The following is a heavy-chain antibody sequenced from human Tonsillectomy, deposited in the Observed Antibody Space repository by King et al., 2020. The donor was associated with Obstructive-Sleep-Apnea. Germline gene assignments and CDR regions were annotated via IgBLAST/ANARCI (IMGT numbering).Heavy chain of an antibody. CDR2: ISAYNGNT. CDR3: ARDPPQTMVRGVIKGYFDY. J-gene: IGHJ4*02. D-gene: IGHD3-10*01. V-gene: IGHV1-18*01. Sequence: QLVQSGAEVKKPGASVKVSCKASGYTFTSYGISWVRQAPGQGLEWMGWISAYNGNTNYAQKLQGRGTMTTATSTSTAYVELRSLRSDDTDVYYCARDPPQTMVRGVIKGYFDYWGQGTLVTVSS. CDR1: GYTFTSYG.